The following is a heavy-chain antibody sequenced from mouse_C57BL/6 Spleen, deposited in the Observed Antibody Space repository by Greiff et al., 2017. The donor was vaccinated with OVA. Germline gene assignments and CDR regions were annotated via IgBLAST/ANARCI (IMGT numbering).Heavy chain of an antibody. CDR3: ARDPGAY. CDR1: GYTFTSYT. J-gene: IGHJ3*01. Sequence: VQVVESGAELARPGASVKMSCKASGYTFTSYTMHWVKQRPGQGLEWIGYINPSSGYTKYNQKFKDKATLTADKSSSTAYMQLSSLTSEDSAVYYCARDPGAYWGQGTLVTVSA. CDR2: INPSSGYT. V-gene: IGHV1-4*01.